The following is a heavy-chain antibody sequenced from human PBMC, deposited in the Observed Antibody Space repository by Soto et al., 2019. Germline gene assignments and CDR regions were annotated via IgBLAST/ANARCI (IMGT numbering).Heavy chain of an antibody. CDR3: AREETGLALDHYGGNSVNWFDP. Sequence: QVQLVQSGAEVKKPGSSVKVSCKASGGTFSSYAISWVRQAPGQGLEWMGGIIPIFGTANYAQKFQGRVTITADESTSTAYMELSSLRSEDTAVYYCAREETGLALDHYGGNSVNWFDPWGQGTLVTVSS. CDR1: GGTFSSYA. CDR2: IIPIFGTA. D-gene: IGHD4-17*01. V-gene: IGHV1-69*12. J-gene: IGHJ5*02.